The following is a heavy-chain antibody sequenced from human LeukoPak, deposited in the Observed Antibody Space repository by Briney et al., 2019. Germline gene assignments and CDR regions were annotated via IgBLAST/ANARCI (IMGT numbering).Heavy chain of an antibody. CDR1: GFTFSSYA. V-gene: IGHV3-30*04. J-gene: IGHJ4*02. Sequence: SGGSLRLSCAASGFTFSSYAMHWVRQAPGKGLEWVAVISYDGSNKYYADSVKGRFTISRDNSKNTLYLQMNSLRAEDTAVYYCARGSLFDYWGQGTLVTVSS. CDR2: ISYDGSNK. CDR3: ARGSLFDY.